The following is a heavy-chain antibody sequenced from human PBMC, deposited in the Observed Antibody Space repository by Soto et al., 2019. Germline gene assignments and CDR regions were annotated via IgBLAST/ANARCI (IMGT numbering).Heavy chain of an antibody. CDR3: ARRRAFPYYYGMDV. CDR2: IYHSGST. Sequence: QLQLQESGSGLVKPSQTLSLTCAVSGGSISSGGYSWSWIRQPPGKGLVWIGYIYHSGSTFYNPSPRSRVTISVDRPKNQFSLKLSSVSAADTAVYYCARRRAFPYYYGMDVWGQGTTVTVSS. D-gene: IGHD2-21*01. J-gene: IGHJ6*02. V-gene: IGHV4-30-2*01. CDR1: GGSISSGGYS.